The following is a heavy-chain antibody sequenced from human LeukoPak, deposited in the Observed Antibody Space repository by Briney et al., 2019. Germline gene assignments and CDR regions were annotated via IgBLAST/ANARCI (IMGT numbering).Heavy chain of an antibody. CDR3: AKPLWFGESNFDY. V-gene: IGHV3-23*01. D-gene: IGHD3-10*01. Sequence: GGSLRLSCAASGFTFSSYAMSWVRQAPGKGLEWVSGISGSGGSTYYADSVKGRFTISRDNSKNTLYLQMNSLRAEDTDVYYCAKPLWFGESNFDYWGQGTLVTVSS. J-gene: IGHJ4*02. CDR1: GFTFSSYA. CDR2: ISGSGGST.